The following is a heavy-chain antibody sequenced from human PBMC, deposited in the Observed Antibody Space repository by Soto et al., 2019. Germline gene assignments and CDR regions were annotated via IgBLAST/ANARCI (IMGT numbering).Heavy chain of an antibody. Sequence: SETLSLTCTVSGGSVSSGSYFWSWIRQPPGKGLEWIGYIYYSGSTHYNPSLKSRVIISVDTSKNQFSLKLTSVTAADTAVYYCASYSMGVVSPFSFDYWGQGTLVTVSS. CDR2: IYYSGST. CDR3: ASYSMGVVSPFSFDY. V-gene: IGHV4-61*01. J-gene: IGHJ4*02. D-gene: IGHD3-3*01. CDR1: GGSVSSGSYF.